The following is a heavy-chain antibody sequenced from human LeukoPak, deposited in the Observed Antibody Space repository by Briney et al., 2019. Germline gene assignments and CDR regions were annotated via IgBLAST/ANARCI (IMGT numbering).Heavy chain of an antibody. V-gene: IGHV3-7*01. D-gene: IGHD6-19*01. CDR3: ARDRAVAGLFDY. Sequence: GGSLRLSCAASGFTFSSYFLTWVRQAPGKGLEWVANINQDGTEKQYVDSVKGRFTISRDNAKNSLYLQMNSLRAEDTAVYYCARDRAVAGLFDYWGQGTLVTVSS. CDR2: INQDGTEK. CDR1: GFTFSSYF. J-gene: IGHJ4*02.